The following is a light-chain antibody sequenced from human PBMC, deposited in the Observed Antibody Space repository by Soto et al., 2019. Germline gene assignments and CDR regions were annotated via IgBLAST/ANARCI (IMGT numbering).Light chain of an antibody. J-gene: IGKJ4*01. CDR1: QTVSRSY. V-gene: IGKV3-20*01. CDR3: QHFDSSPT. CDR2: GAS. Sequence: EIVLTQSPGTLSLSPGESATLSCRASQTVSRSYFVWYQQKPGQAPRLLIYGASARAPSIPDRFSGTGSGTESTLTISRLEPEDFVVYFCQHFDSSPTFGGGTKVEIK.